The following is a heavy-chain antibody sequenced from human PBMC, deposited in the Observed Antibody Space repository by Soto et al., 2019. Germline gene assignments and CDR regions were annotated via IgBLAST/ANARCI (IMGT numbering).Heavy chain of an antibody. D-gene: IGHD1-26*01. CDR3: ASHGRGANDY. V-gene: IGHV4-59*01. J-gene: IGHJ4*02. Sequence: SEPLSLTCTVSGGSISSYYWSWIRQPPGKGLEWIGYIYYSGSTNYNPSLKSRVTISVDTSKSQFSLKLSSVTAADTAVYYCASHGRGANDYWGQGTLVTVSS. CDR2: IYYSGST. CDR1: GGSISSYY.